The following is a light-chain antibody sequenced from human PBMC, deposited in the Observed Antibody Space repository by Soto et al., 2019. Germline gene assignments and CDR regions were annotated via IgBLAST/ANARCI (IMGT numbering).Light chain of an antibody. CDR2: GAS. V-gene: IGKV3-20*01. Sequence: EIVLTHSPGTLSLSPGEIATLSCRASQSVSSSYLAWYQQKPVQAPRLLIYGASSRATGIPDRFSGSGSGTDFTLTISRLEPEDFAVYYCQQYGSSITFGQGTRLEIK. CDR1: QSVSSSY. J-gene: IGKJ5*01. CDR3: QQYGSSIT.